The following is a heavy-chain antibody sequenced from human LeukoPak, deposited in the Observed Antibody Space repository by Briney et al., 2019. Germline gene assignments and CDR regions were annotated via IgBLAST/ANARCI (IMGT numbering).Heavy chain of an antibody. CDR3: VGPPCLRAGYCSTNS. Sequence: PGGSLRLSCAASGFTFSAYSMTWIRQAPGKGLEWVSYISSGSEDTLYADSVKGRFTISRDNAKNSLYLQMNSLTAEDTAVYYCVGPPCLRAGYCSTNSWGQGTLVTVDS. V-gene: IGHV3-11*03. J-gene: IGHJ4*02. D-gene: IGHD2-2*01. CDR2: ISSGSEDT. CDR1: GFTFSAYS.